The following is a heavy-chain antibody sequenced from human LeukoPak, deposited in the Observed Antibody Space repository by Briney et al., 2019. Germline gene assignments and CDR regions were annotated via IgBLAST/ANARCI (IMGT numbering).Heavy chain of an antibody. J-gene: IGHJ4*02. CDR1: GFTFGDYA. V-gene: IGHV3-49*03. Sequence: GGSLRLSCTASGFTFGDYAMSWFRQAPGKGLEWVGFIRSKAYGGTTEYAASVKGRFTISRDDSKSIAYLQMNSLKTEDTAVYYCTRDQGIVVVVAAYWGQGTLVTVSS. D-gene: IGHD2-15*01. CDR2: IRSKAYGGTT. CDR3: TRDQGIVVVVAAY.